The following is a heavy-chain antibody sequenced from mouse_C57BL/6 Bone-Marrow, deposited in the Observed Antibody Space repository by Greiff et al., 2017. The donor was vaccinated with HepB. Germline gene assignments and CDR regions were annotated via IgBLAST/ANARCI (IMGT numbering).Heavy chain of an antibody. Sequence: VKVVESGAELVKPGASVKISCKASGYAFSSYWMNWVKQRPGKGLEWIGQIYPGDGDTNYNGKFKGKATLTADKSSSTAYMQLSSLTSEDSAVYFCAREGDGNWDFDYWGQGTTLTVSS. CDR1: GYAFSSYW. CDR2: IYPGDGDT. V-gene: IGHV1-80*01. J-gene: IGHJ2*01. CDR3: AREGDGNWDFDY. D-gene: IGHD2-1*01.